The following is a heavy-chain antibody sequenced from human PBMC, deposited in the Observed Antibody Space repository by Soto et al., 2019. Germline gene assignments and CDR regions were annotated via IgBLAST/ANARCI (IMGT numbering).Heavy chain of an antibody. V-gene: IGHV1-69*13. J-gene: IGHJ4*02. CDR1: GGTFSSYA. Sequence: GASVKVSCKASGGTFSSYAISWVRQAPGQGLEWMGGIIPIFGTANYAQKFQGRVTITADESTSTAYMELSSLRSEDTAVYYCARKGNYYDSSGYQDWGQGTLVTVSS. CDR3: ARKGNYYDSSGYQD. D-gene: IGHD3-22*01. CDR2: IIPIFGTA.